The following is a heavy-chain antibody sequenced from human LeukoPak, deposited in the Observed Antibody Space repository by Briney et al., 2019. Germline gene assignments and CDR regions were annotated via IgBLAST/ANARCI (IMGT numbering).Heavy chain of an antibody. Sequence: PGGSLRLSCAASGFTFNDYAIHWVRQAPGKGLEWVAVISYDGSEKYYADSVKGRFTISRDNSKITLYLQLNSLREEDTAVYYCARDLAVGGRYCYFDYWGQGTLVTVSS. CDR3: ARDLAVGGRYCYFDY. D-gene: IGHD1-26*01. CDR1: GFTFNDYA. V-gene: IGHV3-30-3*01. CDR2: ISYDGSEK. J-gene: IGHJ4*02.